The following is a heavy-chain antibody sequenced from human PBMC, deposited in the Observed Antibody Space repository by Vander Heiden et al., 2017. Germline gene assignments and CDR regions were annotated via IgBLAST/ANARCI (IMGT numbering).Heavy chain of an antibody. Sequence: EVQLVESGGGLVQPGRSLRLSWAASGFTFDDYAMHWVRQAPGKGLEWVSGISWNSGSIGYADSVKGRFTISRDNAKNSLYLQMNSLRAEDTALYYCAKDLVFRSGGSCYGYWGQGTLVTVSS. CDR2: ISWNSGSI. D-gene: IGHD2-15*01. CDR3: AKDLVFRSGGSCYGY. CDR1: GFTFDDYA. J-gene: IGHJ4*02. V-gene: IGHV3-9*01.